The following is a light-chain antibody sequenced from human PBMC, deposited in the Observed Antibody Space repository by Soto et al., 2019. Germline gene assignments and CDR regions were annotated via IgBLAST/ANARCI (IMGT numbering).Light chain of an antibody. V-gene: IGKV3-11*01. J-gene: IGKJ4*02. Sequence: EIVLTQSPATLSLSPGERATLSCRASQSVSSYLAWYQQKPGQAPRLLIYDSSNRATGIPGRFSGSGSGTDFPLTIGRVESEDFAVDYCPPRSSGVTCGGGHKVDI. CDR1: QSVSSY. CDR2: DSS. CDR3: PPRSSGVT.